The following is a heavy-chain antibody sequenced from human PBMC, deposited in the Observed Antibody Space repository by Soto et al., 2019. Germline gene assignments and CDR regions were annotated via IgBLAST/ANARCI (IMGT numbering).Heavy chain of an antibody. CDR2: ISYDGSNK. J-gene: IGHJ4*02. CDR3: AKSYDSIIFDY. Sequence: PGGSLRLSCAASGFTFSSYGMHWVRQAPGKGLEWVAVISYDGSNKYYADSVKGRFTISRDNSKNTLYLQMNSLRAEDTAVYYCAKSYDSIIFDYWGQGTLVTVSS. CDR1: GFTFSSYG. D-gene: IGHD3-22*01. V-gene: IGHV3-30*18.